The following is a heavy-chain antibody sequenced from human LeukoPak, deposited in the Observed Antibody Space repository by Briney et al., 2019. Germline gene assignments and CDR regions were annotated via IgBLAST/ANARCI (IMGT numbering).Heavy chain of an antibody. CDR3: ARGSSCSSTSCYVGYYYGMDV. Sequence: ASVKVSCKASGYTFTSYGISWVRQAPGQGLEWMGWISAHNGNTNYAQKLQGRVTMTTDTSTSTAYMELRSLRSDDTAVYYCARGSSCSSTSCYVGYYYGMDVWGQGTTVTVSS. CDR2: ISAHNGNT. V-gene: IGHV1-18*01. D-gene: IGHD2-2*01. J-gene: IGHJ6*02. CDR1: GYTFTSYG.